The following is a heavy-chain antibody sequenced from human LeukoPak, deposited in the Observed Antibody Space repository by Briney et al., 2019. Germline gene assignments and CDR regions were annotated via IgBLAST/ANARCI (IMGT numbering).Heavy chain of an antibody. CDR1: GYTFTSYG. Sequence: GASVKVSCKTSGYTFTSYGVSWVRQAPGQGLEWMGWISAYNGNTDYPQRLQGRVTMTTDTSTNTAYMELRSLNSDDAAVYYCARVGAYCRSASCHDYWGQGTLVTVSS. D-gene: IGHD2-2*01. CDR3: ARVGAYCRSASCHDY. V-gene: IGHV1-18*01. J-gene: IGHJ4*02. CDR2: ISAYNGNT.